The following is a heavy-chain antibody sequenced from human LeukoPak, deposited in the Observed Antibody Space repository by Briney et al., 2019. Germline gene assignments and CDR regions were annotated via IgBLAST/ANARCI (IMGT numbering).Heavy chain of an antibody. Sequence: SETLSLTCTVSGGSISSYYWSWIRQPPGKGLEWIGYIYYSGSTNYNPSLKSRVTISVDTSKNQFSLKLSSVTAADTAVYYCARDQPRTMILNWGQGTLVTVSS. CDR3: ARDQPRTMILN. V-gene: IGHV4-59*12. J-gene: IGHJ4*02. CDR1: GGSISSYY. D-gene: IGHD3-22*01. CDR2: IYYSGST.